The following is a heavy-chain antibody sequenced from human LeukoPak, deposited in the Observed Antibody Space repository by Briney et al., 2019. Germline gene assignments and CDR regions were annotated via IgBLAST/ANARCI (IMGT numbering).Heavy chain of an antibody. CDR1: GGSISSSSYY. V-gene: IGHV4-39*01. CDR2: IYYSGST. Sequence: SETLSLTCTVSGGSISSSSYYWGWIRQPPGKGLEWIGSIYYSGSTYYNPSLKSRVTISVDTSKNQFSLKLGSVTAADTAVYYCARHVMMGGSYEIDYWGQGTLVTVSS. J-gene: IGHJ4*02. D-gene: IGHD1-26*01. CDR3: ARHVMMGGSYEIDY.